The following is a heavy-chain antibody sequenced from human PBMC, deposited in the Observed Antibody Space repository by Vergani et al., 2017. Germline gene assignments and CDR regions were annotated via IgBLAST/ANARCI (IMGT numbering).Heavy chain of an antibody. CDR1: GFTFSSYA. J-gene: IGHJ5*02. CDR2: ISGSGGST. CDR3: AKNGPRGYSGYDYNWFDP. V-gene: IGHV3-23*04. Sequence: EVQLVESGGGLVQPGGSLRLSCAASGFTFSSYAMSWVRQAPGKGLEWVSAISGSGGSTYYADSVKGRFTISRDNSKNTLYLQMNSLRAEDTAVYYCAKNGPRGYSGYDYNWFDPWGQGTLVTVSS. D-gene: IGHD5-12*01.